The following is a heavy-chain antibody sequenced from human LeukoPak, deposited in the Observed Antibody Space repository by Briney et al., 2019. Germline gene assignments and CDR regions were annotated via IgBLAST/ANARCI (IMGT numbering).Heavy chain of an antibody. V-gene: IGHV4-39*07. CDR3: ARDWLYSSSWYAGAYYNWFDP. CDR1: GGSISSSNYF. D-gene: IGHD6-13*01. J-gene: IGHJ5*02. CDR2: IYYSGST. Sequence: PSETLSLTCTVSGGSISSSNYFWGWIRQPPGKGLELIGTIYYSGSTYYNSSLKSRVTISVDTSKNQFSLKLSSVTAADTAVYYCARDWLYSSSWYAGAYYNWFDPWGQGTLVTVSS.